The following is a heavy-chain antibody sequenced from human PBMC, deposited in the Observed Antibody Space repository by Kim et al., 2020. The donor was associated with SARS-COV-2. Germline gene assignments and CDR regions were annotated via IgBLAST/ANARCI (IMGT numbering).Heavy chain of an antibody. CDR3: ARPGGAVAATENAFDI. Sequence: GGSLRLSCAASGFTFSSYAMHWVRQAPGKGLEWVAVISYDGSNKYYADSVKGRFTISRDNSKNTLYLQMNSLRAEDTAVYYCARPGGAVAATENAFDIWGQGTMVTVSS. CDR1: GFTFSSYA. J-gene: IGHJ3*02. CDR2: ISYDGSNK. V-gene: IGHV3-30-3*01. D-gene: IGHD6-19*01.